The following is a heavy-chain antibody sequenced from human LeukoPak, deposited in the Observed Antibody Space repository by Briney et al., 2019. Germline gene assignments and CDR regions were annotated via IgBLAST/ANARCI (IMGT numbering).Heavy chain of an antibody. CDR2: VYYSGST. CDR1: GGSISSNDYY. J-gene: IGHJ1*01. Sequence: SETLSLTCTVSGGSISSNDYYWSWIRQPPGKGLEWIGYVYYSGSTYYNPSLKRRVFISGDTSKNQFSLSLSSVTAADTAVYYCARFIERVVPDEPLAEYFQHWGQGTLVTVSS. CDR3: ARFIERVVPDEPLAEYFQH. V-gene: IGHV4-30-4*01. D-gene: IGHD6-6*01.